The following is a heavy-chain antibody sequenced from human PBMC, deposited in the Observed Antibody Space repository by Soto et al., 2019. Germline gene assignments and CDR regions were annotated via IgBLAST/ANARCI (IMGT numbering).Heavy chain of an antibody. CDR1: GFTFSSYS. CDR3: AREDSSSWTPNYYYYGGHYGMDV. J-gene: IGHJ6*02. V-gene: IGHV3-21*01. Sequence: GGSLRLSCAASGFTFSSYSMNWFRQAPGKGLEWVSSISGSSSYIYYADSVKGRFTISRDNAKNSLYLQMNSLRAEDTAVYYCAREDSSSWTPNYYYYGGHYGMDVWGQGTTVTVSS. D-gene: IGHD6-13*01. CDR2: ISGSSSYI.